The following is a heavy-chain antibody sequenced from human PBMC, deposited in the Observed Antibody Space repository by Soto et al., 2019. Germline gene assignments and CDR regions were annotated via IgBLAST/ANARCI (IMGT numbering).Heavy chain of an antibody. Sequence: EVQLVETGGGLIQPGGSLRLSCAVSGFTVSSNYMSWVRQAPGKGLEWVSVIYSSGNTYYADSVKARFNVSRDKSKNTVYLQMNCLRAEDTAMYYCARVSSPFGYWGQGTLVTVSS. V-gene: IGHV3-53*02. CDR3: ARVSSPFGY. D-gene: IGHD3-16*01. CDR1: GFTVSSNY. CDR2: IYSSGNT. J-gene: IGHJ4*02.